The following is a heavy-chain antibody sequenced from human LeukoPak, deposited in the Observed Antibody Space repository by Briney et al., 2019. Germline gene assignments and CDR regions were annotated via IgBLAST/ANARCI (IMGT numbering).Heavy chain of an antibody. Sequence: SETLSLTCAVYGGSFSGYYWNWIRQSPGKGLEWIGEINHSGSTNYNPSLKSRVTISIDTSKNQFSLKLSSVTAADTAVYYCARDSPQIFPHAFDIWGQGTMVTVSS. CDR3: ARDSPQIFPHAFDI. CDR1: GGSFSGYY. D-gene: IGHD3-9*01. J-gene: IGHJ3*02. V-gene: IGHV4-34*01. CDR2: INHSGST.